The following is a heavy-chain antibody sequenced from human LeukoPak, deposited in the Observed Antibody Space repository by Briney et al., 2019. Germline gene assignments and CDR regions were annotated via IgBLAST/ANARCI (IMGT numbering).Heavy chain of an antibody. D-gene: IGHD3-16*01. V-gene: IGHV3-64*04. CDR1: GFSFRSHG. Sequence: GGSLRLSCSASGFSFRSHGIHWVRQAPGKGLEYVSAISSNGGSTNYADSVKGRFTISRDNAKNTLYLQMNSLRAEDTAVYYCARDPGAYFDYWGQGTLVTVSS. CDR3: ARDPGAYFDY. J-gene: IGHJ4*02. CDR2: ISSNGGST.